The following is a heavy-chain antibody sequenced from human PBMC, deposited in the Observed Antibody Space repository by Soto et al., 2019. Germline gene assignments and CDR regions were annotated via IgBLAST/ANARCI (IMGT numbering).Heavy chain of an antibody. CDR3: ARALRGYSYGYVE. D-gene: IGHD5-18*01. CDR1: GGTFSDYI. CDR2: ILPIFHRT. J-gene: IGHJ4*02. V-gene: IGHV1-69*01. Sequence: QVQLVQSGAEVKKPGSSVKVSCKASGGTFSDYIIDWVRQAPGQGLEWMGGILPIFHRTKYAQKLQGRVTISPDESTSRVSMVLNSLTSADTGVYYCARALRGYSYGYVEWGQGTLVIVSS.